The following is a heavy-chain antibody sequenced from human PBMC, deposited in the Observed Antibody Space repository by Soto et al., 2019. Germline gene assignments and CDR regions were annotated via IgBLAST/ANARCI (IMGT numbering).Heavy chain of an antibody. CDR3: ARVVSASWLDY. CDR1: GGSINSGAHY. Sequence: SETLSLTCTVSGGSINSGAHYWSWLRQHPGKGLEWIGYIYYSGDTQYNPSLKRRVTISLDTSKNQFSLKLNSVAAADTAVYYCARVVSASWLDYWGLGTLVTVSS. CDR2: IYYSGDT. J-gene: IGHJ4*02. V-gene: IGHV4-31*03. D-gene: IGHD2-2*01.